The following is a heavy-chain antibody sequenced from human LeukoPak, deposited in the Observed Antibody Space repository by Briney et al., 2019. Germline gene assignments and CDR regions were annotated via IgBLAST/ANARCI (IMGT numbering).Heavy chain of an antibody. CDR2: IIPIFGTA. D-gene: IGHD5-18*01. CDR3: ARQKQRGYSYGYVFDY. J-gene: IGHJ4*02. V-gene: IGHV1-69*01. CDR1: GGTFSSYA. Sequence: SVKVSCKASGGTFSSYAISWVRQAPGQGLEWMGGIIPIFGTANYAQKFQGRVTITADESTSTAYMELSSLRSEDTAVYYCARQKQRGYSYGYVFDYWGQRTLVTVSS.